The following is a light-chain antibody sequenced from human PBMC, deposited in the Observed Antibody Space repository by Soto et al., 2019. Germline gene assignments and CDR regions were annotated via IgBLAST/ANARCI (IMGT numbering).Light chain of an antibody. V-gene: IGKV3-15*01. CDR2: GAS. Sequence: EIVMTQSPATLSVSPGERATLSCRASQSVSSNLAWYQQKPGQAPRLHIYGASTRATGIPARFSGSGSGTKFTLTISSLQSEDFVVYYCQQYNNWPRTVGQGTKAEIK. CDR3: QQYNNWPRT. J-gene: IGKJ1*01. CDR1: QSVSSN.